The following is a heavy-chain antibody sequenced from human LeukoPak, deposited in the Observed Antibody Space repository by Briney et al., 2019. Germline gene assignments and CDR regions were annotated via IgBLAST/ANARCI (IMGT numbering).Heavy chain of an antibody. D-gene: IGHD2-2*01. CDR2: ISAYNGNT. J-gene: IGHJ4*02. Sequence: ASVKVSCKASGYTFTSYGISWVRQASGQGLEWMGWISAYNGNTNYAQKLQGRVTMTTDTSTSTAYMELRSLRSDDTAVYYCARDCSSTSCYLIFDYWGQGTLVTVSS. V-gene: IGHV1-18*01. CDR1: GYTFTSYG. CDR3: ARDCSSTSCYLIFDY.